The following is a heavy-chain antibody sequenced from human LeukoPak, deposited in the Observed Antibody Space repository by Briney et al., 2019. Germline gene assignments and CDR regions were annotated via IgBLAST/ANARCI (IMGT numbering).Heavy chain of an antibody. V-gene: IGHV4-59*01. Sequence: SETLSLTCTVSGGSISSYYWSWIRQPPGKGLEWIGYIYDSGSTNYNPSLKSRVTISADMSKNQFSLKLSSVTAADAAVYYCARGCSSTSCYLPHYWGQGTLVTVSS. CDR1: GGSISSYY. CDR2: IYDSGST. J-gene: IGHJ4*02. D-gene: IGHD2-2*01. CDR3: ARGCSSTSCYLPHY.